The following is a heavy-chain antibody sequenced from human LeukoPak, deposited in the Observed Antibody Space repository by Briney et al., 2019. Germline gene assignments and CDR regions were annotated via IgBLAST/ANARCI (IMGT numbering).Heavy chain of an antibody. Sequence: GGSLRLSCVASGFMFSVYGMHWVRQAPGKGLEWVAFLRYDASSKFYADSVRGRFSISRDNSKSTLYLQMNSLRAEDSAIYYCAKDSYNSGWGNYFDYWGQGTLVTVSS. V-gene: IGHV3-30*02. CDR2: LRYDASSK. J-gene: IGHJ4*02. CDR1: GFMFSVYG. D-gene: IGHD6-19*01. CDR3: AKDSYNSGWGNYFDY.